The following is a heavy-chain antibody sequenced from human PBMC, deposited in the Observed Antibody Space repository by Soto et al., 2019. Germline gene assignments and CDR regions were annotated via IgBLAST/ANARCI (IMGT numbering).Heavy chain of an antibody. V-gene: IGHV4-28*03. D-gene: IGHD2-21*02. CDR3: ARGFSGGDADWFDP. CDR1: GDSISNNKW. CDR2: MHHSGTT. J-gene: IGHJ5*02. Sequence: TSETLSLTCSVSGDSISNNKWWSWIRQPPGKGLEWIGYMHHSGTTYYNPSLKSRVTMSVDTSKNQFSLKLTSVTAVDTAVYYCARGFSGGDADWFDPWGQGTLVTVS.